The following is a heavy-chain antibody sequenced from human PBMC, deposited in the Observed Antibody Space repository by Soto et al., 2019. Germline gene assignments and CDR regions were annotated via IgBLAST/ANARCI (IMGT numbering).Heavy chain of an antibody. D-gene: IGHD3-16*01. CDR3: GRDLRGGGDLCFDY. J-gene: IGHJ4*02. V-gene: IGHV3-7*04. CDR2: IKQDGSEK. Sequence: GGSLRLSCAASGFTFSSYWMSWVRQAPGKGLEWVANIKQDGSEKYYVDSVKGRFTISRDNAKNSLYLQMNSLRAEDTAVYYCGRDLRGGGDLCFDYWGQGTLVTVSS. CDR1: GFTFSSYW.